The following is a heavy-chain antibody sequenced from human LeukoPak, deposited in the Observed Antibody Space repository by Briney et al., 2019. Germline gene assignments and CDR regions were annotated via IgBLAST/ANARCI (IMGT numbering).Heavy chain of an antibody. CDR2: ISWDGGST. D-gene: IGHD5-18*01. CDR1: GFTFDDYA. Sequence: GGSLRLSCAASGFTFDDYAMHWVRQAPGKGLEWVSLISWDGGSTYYADSVKGRFTISRDNSKNSLYLQMNSLRAEDTALYYCAKAGDSYGYVDYWGQGTLVTVSS. V-gene: IGHV3-43D*03. J-gene: IGHJ4*02. CDR3: AKAGDSYGYVDY.